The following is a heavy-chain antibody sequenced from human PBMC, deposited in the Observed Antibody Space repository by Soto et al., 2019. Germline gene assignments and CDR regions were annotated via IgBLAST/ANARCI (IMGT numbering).Heavy chain of an antibody. CDR3: ARGAMVRDNFYGMDV. CDR2: INAGNGNT. J-gene: IGHJ6*02. CDR1: GYTFTSYA. V-gene: IGHV1-3*01. Sequence: VASVKVSCKASGYTFTSYAMHWVRQAPGQRLEWMGWINAGNGNTKYSQKFQGRVTITRDTSASTAYMELSSLRSEDTAVYYCARGAMVRDNFYGMDVWGQGTTVTVSS. D-gene: IGHD3-10*01.